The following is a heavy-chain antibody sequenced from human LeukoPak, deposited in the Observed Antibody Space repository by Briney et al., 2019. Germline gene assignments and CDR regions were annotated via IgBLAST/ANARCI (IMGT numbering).Heavy chain of an antibody. Sequence: ASVKVSCKASGYTFTGYYMHWVRQAPGQGLEWMGWINPNSGGTNYAQKFQGRVTMTRDTSISTAYLQWSSLKASDTAMYYCARLRGMATISVIDYWGQGTLVTVSS. CDR2: INPNSGGT. D-gene: IGHD5-24*01. V-gene: IGHV1-2*02. CDR1: GYTFTGYY. J-gene: IGHJ4*02. CDR3: ARLRGMATISVIDY.